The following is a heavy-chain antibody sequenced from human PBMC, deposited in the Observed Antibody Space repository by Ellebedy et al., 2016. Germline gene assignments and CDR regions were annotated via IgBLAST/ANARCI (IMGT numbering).Heavy chain of an antibody. Sequence: GESLKISXAASGFTFSSYSMNWVRQAPGKGLEWVSAISGSGGSTYYADSVKGRFTISRDNSKNTLYLQMNSLRAEDTAVYYCATGTYDSSGYYGFDVWGQGTTVTVSS. J-gene: IGHJ6*02. D-gene: IGHD3-22*01. V-gene: IGHV3-23*01. CDR2: ISGSGGST. CDR1: GFTFSSYS. CDR3: ATGTYDSSGYYGFDV.